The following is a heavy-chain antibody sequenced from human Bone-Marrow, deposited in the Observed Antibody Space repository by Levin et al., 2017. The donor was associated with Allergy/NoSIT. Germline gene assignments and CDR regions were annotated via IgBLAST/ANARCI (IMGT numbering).Heavy chain of an antibody. Sequence: AGGSLRLSCEASGFTFSSYWMSWVRQAPGKGLEWVANIKQDGREKNYVDSVKGRFTISRDNAKNSLYLQMNSLRAEDTAVYYCARARRAYSSSDYWGQGTLVTVSS. D-gene: IGHD6-6*01. J-gene: IGHJ4*02. V-gene: IGHV3-7*03. CDR2: IKQDGREK. CDR1: GFTFSSYW. CDR3: ARARRAYSSSDY.